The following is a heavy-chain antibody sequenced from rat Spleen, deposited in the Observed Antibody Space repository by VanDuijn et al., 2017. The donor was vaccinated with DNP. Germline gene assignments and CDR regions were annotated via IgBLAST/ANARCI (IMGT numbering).Heavy chain of an antibody. CDR3: ARGNYPGINTFDY. V-gene: IGHV5-25*01. Sequence: EVQLVESGGGLVQPGRSLKLSCIASGFTFNNYYMTWIRQAPTKGLEWVAAISTGGGNTYYRESVKGRFTISRDNAKSTLYLQMNSLRSEDTATYYCARGNYPGINTFDYWGQGVMVTVSS. J-gene: IGHJ2*01. CDR2: ISTGGGNT. CDR1: GFTFNNYY. D-gene: IGHD1-4*01.